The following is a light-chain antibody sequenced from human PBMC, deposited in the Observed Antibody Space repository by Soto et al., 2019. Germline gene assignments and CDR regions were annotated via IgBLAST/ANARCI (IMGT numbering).Light chain of an antibody. Sequence: QSALTQPASVSGSPGQSITISCTGTSSDVGGYNYVSWYQQHPGKAPKLMIYEVTYRPSGVSHRFSGSKSGNTASLTISGLQAEDEADYYCSSYTSSNTLGVFGTGTKVTVL. J-gene: IGLJ1*01. CDR2: EVT. CDR1: SSDVGGYNY. CDR3: SSYTSSNTLGV. V-gene: IGLV2-14*01.